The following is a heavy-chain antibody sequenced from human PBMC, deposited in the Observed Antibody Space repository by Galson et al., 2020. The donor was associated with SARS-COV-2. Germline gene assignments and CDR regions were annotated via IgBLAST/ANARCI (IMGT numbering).Heavy chain of an antibody. D-gene: IGHD3-9*01. Sequence: GGSLRLSCAASGFTFSSYGMHWVRQAPGKGLEWVAVIWYDGSNKYYADSVKGRFTISRDNSKNTLYLQMNSLRAEDTAVYYCAREEGVYYDILTGSSYYLDYWGQGTLVTGSS. CDR3: AREEGVYYDILTGSSYYLDY. V-gene: IGHV3-33*01. J-gene: IGHJ4*02. CDR1: GFTFSSYG. CDR2: IWYDGSNK.